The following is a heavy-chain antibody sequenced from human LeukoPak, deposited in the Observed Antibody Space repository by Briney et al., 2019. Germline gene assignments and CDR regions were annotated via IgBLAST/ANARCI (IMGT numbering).Heavy chain of an antibody. V-gene: IGHV3-48*03. D-gene: IGHD6-13*01. Sequence: GGSLRLSRAASGFTFSSYEMNWVRQAPGKGLEWVSYISSSGSTIYYADSVKGRFTISRDNAKNSLYLQMNSLRAEDTAVYYCARHSIAAAGLLYYYYMDVWGKGTTVTVSS. CDR2: ISSSGSTI. J-gene: IGHJ6*03. CDR3: ARHSIAAAGLLYYYYMDV. CDR1: GFTFSSYE.